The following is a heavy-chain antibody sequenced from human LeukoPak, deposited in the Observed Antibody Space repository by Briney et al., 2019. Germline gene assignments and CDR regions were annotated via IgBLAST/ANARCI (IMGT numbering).Heavy chain of an antibody. J-gene: IGHJ4*02. CDR2: IYHSGST. CDR3: ARVPVRFLEWSYYFDY. Sequence: SQTLXLTCTVSGGSISSGGYYWSWIRQPPGKGLEWIGYIYHSGSTYYNPSLKSRVTISVDRSKNQFSLKLSSVTAADTAVYYCARVPVRFLEWSYYFDYWGQGTLVTVSS. V-gene: IGHV4-30-2*01. CDR1: GGSISSGGYY. D-gene: IGHD3-3*01.